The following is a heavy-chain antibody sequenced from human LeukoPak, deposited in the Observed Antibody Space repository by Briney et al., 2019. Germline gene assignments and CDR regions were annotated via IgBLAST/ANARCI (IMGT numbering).Heavy chain of an antibody. J-gene: IGHJ6*02. V-gene: IGHV3-30*18. D-gene: IGHD3-10*01. CDR2: ISYDGSNK. Sequence: PGGSLRLSCAASGFTFSSYGMHWVRQAPGKGLEWVAVISYDGSNKYYADSVKGRFTISRDNSKNTLYLQMNSLRAEDTAVYYCAKERTMVRGVIKRGDGYYYGMDVWGQGTTVTVSS. CDR3: AKERTMVRGVIKRGDGYYYGMDV. CDR1: GFTFSSYG.